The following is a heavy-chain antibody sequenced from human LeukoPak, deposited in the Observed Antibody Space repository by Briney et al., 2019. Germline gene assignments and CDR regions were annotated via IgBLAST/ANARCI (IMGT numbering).Heavy chain of an antibody. V-gene: IGHV1-18*01. D-gene: IGHD3-22*01. J-gene: IGHJ4*02. CDR1: GYTFTSYG. CDR3: ARDYSGDSSGYYWAFDY. CDR2: ISAYNGNT. Sequence: GASVKVSCKASGYTFTSYGISWVRQAPGQGLEWMGWISAYNGNTNYAQKLQGRVTMTTDTSTSTAYMELRSLRSDDTAVYYCARDYSGDSSGYYWAFDYWGQGTLVTVSS.